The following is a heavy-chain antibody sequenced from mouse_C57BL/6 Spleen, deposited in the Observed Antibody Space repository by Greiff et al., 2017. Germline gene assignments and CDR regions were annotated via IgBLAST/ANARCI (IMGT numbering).Heavy chain of an antibody. CDR2: IYPGDGDT. CDR3: APRLPSMDY. V-gene: IGHV1-82*01. J-gene: IGHJ4*01. CDR1: GYAFSSSW. D-gene: IGHD2-10*01. Sequence: QVQLQQSGPELVKPGASVKISCKASGYAFSSSWMNWVKQRPGKGLEWIGRIYPGDGDTNYNGKFKGKATLTADKSSSTAYMQLSSLTSEDSAVYFCAPRLPSMDYWGQGTSVTVSS.